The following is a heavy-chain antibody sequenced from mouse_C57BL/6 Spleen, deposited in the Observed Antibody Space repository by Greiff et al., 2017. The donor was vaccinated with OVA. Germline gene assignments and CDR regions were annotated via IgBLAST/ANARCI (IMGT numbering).Heavy chain of an antibody. J-gene: IGHJ3*01. D-gene: IGHD2-4*01. Sequence: VQLQQPGAELVKPGASVKMSCKASGYTFTSYWITWVKQRPGQGLEWIGDIYPGSGSTNYNEKFKSKATLTVDTSSSTAYMQLSSLTSEDSAVYYCARYDDYDPAWFAYWGQGTLVTVSA. CDR2: IYPGSGST. CDR1: GYTFTSYW. CDR3: ARYDDYDPAWFAY. V-gene: IGHV1-55*01.